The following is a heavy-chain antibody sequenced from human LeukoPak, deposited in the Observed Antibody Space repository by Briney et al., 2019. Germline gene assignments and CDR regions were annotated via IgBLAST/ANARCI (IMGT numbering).Heavy chain of an antibody. J-gene: IGHJ4*02. CDR3: ARDGCSRTSCSDY. CDR1: GGTFSSYA. D-gene: IGHD2-2*01. CDR2: IIPIFGTA. V-gene: IGHV1-69*01. Sequence: SVKVSCKASGGTFSSYAISWVRQAPGQGLEWMGGIIPIFGTANYAQKFQGRVTITADESTSTAYMELRSLRSDDTAVYYCARDGCSRTSCSDYWGQGTLVTVSS.